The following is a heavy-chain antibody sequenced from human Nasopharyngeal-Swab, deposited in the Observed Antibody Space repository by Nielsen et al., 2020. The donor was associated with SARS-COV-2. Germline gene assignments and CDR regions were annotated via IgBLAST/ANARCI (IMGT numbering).Heavy chain of an antibody. V-gene: IGHV7-4-1*02. CDR3: ARGDIVATIDWGVHFDY. CDR1: GYTFTSYA. D-gene: IGHD5-12*01. CDR2: INTNTGNP. J-gene: IGHJ4*02. Sequence: ASVKVSCKASGYTFTSYAMNWVRQAPGQGLEWMGWINTNTGNPTYAQGFTGRFVFSLDTSVSTAYLQISSLKAEGTAVYYCARGDIVATIDWGVHFDYWGQGTLVTVSS.